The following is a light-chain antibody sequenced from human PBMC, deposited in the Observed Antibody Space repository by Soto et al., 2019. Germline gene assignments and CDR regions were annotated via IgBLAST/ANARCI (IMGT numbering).Light chain of an antibody. V-gene: IGLV2-8*01. CDR1: YSDIGDYNY. CDR3: SSYSGTNSNVI. J-gene: IGLJ2*01. Sequence: QSVLTQPPSASGSPGQSVTISCAGTYSDIGDYNYVSWYQQHPGKVPKLIISEGSKRPSGVPDRFPGSKSGYTASLTVSDLQPADEAVYYCSSYSGTNSNVIFGGGTKLTVL. CDR2: EGS.